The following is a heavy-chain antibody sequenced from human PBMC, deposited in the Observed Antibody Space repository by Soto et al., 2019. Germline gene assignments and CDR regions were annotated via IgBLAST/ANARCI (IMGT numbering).Heavy chain of an antibody. CDR2: ISSSSSYI. Sequence: GGSLRLSCAASGFTFSSYSMNWVRQAPGKGLEWVSSISSSSSYIYYADSVKGRFTISRDNAKNSLYLQMNSLRAEDTAVYYCAIFYGSGSYSHRVENPYYYYGMDVWGQGTTVTVSS. CDR3: AIFYGSGSYSHRVENPYYYYGMDV. V-gene: IGHV3-21*01. J-gene: IGHJ6*02. D-gene: IGHD3-10*01. CDR1: GFTFSSYS.